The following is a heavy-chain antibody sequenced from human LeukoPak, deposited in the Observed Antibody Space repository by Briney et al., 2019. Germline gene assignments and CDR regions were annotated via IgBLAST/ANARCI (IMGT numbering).Heavy chain of an antibody. J-gene: IGHJ4*02. Sequence: SETLSLTCAVYGGSFSGYYWSWIRQPPGKGLEWIGYIYYSGSTNYNPSLKSRVTISVDTSKNQFSLKLSSVTAADTAVYYCASRTTGTSNGYYFDYWGQGTLVTVSS. CDR1: GGSFSGYY. V-gene: IGHV4-59*08. CDR2: IYYSGST. D-gene: IGHD1-14*01. CDR3: ASRTTGTSNGYYFDY.